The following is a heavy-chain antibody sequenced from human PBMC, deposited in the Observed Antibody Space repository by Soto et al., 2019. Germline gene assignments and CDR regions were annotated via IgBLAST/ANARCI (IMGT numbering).Heavy chain of an antibody. D-gene: IGHD3-22*01. CDR2: IDPKSGGT. Sequence: ASVKVSCKTSGYTFSAYYMHWVRQAPGQGLEWMGWIDPKSGGTLYAQKFQGRVTMTRDTSISTAYMELSRLRSDDTAVYYCARGGTFAYDTSGYSVYWGQGTLVTVSS. CDR1: GYTFSAYY. J-gene: IGHJ4*02. V-gene: IGHV1-2*02. CDR3: ARGGTFAYDTSGYSVY.